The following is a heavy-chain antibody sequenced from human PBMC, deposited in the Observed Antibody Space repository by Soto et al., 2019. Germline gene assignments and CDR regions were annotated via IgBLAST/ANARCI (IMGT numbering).Heavy chain of an antibody. D-gene: IGHD2-2*01. J-gene: IGHJ5*02. CDR3: ARVESSTSCSP. CDR1: GGTFSSYT. V-gene: IGHV1-69*02. CDR2: IIPILGIA. Sequence: QVQLVQSGAEVKKPGSSVKVSCKASGGTFSSYTISWVRQAPGQGLEWMGRIIPILGIANYAQKFQGRVTITADKSTSTAYMELSSLRSEDTAVYYSARVESSTSCSPWGQGTLVTVSS.